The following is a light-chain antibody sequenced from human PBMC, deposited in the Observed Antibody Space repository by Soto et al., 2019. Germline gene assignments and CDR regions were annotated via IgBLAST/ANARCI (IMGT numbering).Light chain of an antibody. V-gene: IGKV3-20*01. CDR2: NAA. Sequence: EIVLTQSPGTLSLSPGERATLSCRASQSVSSYLAWYRQKPGQAPRLLMYNAATRATGIPDRFSGSGSGTYFTLTIVRLEPEDFAVYYCQQYASSLLTFGGGTKVEIK. J-gene: IGKJ4*01. CDR3: QQYASSLLT. CDR1: QSVSSY.